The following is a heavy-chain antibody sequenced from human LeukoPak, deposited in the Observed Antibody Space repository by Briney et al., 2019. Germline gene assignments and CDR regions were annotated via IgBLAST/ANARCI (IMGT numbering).Heavy chain of an antibody. CDR2: ISAYNGNT. D-gene: IGHD3-22*01. CDR3: ARDLEREGWHYYDSSGYIY. Sequence: ASVKVSCKASGYTFTNYAMHWVRQAPGQGLEWMGWISAYNGNTNYAQKLQGRVTMTTDTSTSTAYMELRSLRSDDTAVYYCARDLEREGWHYYDSSGYIYWGQGTLVTVSS. CDR1: GYTFTNYA. J-gene: IGHJ4*02. V-gene: IGHV1-18*01.